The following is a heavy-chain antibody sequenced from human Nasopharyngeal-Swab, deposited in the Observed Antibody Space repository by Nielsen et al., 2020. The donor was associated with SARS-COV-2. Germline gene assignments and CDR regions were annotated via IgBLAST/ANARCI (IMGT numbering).Heavy chain of an antibody. V-gene: IGHV4-30-2*06. Sequence: SETLSLTCVVSGGSISSADYSWNWIRQSPGRGREWIGNIYHSGSTSYNPSIKSRVTISVDRSKSHFSLKMTSVTAADTAVYFCARGKDFGEYYFDYWGQGTLVTVSS. J-gene: IGHJ4*02. CDR3: ARGKDFGEYYFDY. D-gene: IGHD3-10*01. CDR2: IYHSGST. CDR1: GGSISSADYS.